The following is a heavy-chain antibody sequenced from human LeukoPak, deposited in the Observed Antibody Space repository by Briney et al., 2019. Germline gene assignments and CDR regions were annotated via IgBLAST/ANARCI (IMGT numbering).Heavy chain of an antibody. CDR2: IYTSGST. J-gene: IGHJ1*01. CDR1: GGSISSGSYY. CDR3: ARDSGSYYSSYFQH. D-gene: IGHD1-26*01. Sequence: SETLSLTCTVSGGSISSGSYYWSWIRQPAGKGLEWIGRIYTSGSTNYNPSLKSRVTISVDTSKNQFSLKLSSVTAADTAVYYCARDSGSYYSSYFQHWGQGTLVTVSS. V-gene: IGHV4-61*02.